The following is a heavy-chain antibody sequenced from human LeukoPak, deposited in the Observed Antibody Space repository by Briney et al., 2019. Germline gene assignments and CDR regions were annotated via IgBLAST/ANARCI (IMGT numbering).Heavy chain of an antibody. J-gene: IGHJ5*02. CDR3: ARPPYSSGLGGNWFDP. CDR1: GGSFSGYY. Sequence: SETLSLTCAVYGGSFSGYYWSWIRQPPGKGLEWIGEINDSGSTNYNTSLKSRVTISVDTSKNQFSLKLSSVTAADTAVYYCARPPYSSGLGGNWFDPWGQGALVTVSS. D-gene: IGHD6-19*01. CDR2: INDSGST. V-gene: IGHV4-34*01.